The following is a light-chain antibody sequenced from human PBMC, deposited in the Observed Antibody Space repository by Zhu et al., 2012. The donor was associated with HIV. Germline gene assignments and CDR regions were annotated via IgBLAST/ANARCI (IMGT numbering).Light chain of an antibody. J-gene: IGKJ4*01. CDR2: GAF. Sequence: EIVLTQSPASLSVSPGERATLSCRASQSIGTNLAWYQQKGGQAPRLLIHGAFVRATGVPARLSGSGSGTEFTLTISSLQSEDFAVYYCQQYDQWPPLTFGGGTKVEIK. CDR1: QSIGTN. CDR3: QQYDQWPPLT. V-gene: IGKV3-15*01.